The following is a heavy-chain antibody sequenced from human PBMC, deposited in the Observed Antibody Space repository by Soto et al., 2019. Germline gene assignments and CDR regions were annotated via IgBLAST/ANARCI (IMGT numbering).Heavy chain of an antibody. Sequence: QLQLQESGPGLVKPSETLSLTCTVSGGSISDTDYYWGWIRQPPGKGLEWIGSMFNSGATYYNPSLRSRVAISVDTSNNQFSLKLYSVTAADTAVYYCALPLPGSAYYFDYWGQGSLVIVSS. CDR3: ALPLPGSAYYFDY. CDR1: GGSISDTDYY. D-gene: IGHD2-21*01. CDR2: MFNSGAT. V-gene: IGHV4-39*01. J-gene: IGHJ4*02.